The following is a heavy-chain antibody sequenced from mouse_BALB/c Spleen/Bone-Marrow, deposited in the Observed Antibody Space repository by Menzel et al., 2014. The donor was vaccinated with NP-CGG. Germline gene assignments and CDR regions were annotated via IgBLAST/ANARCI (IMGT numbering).Heavy chain of an antibody. J-gene: IGHJ3*01. Sequence: EVQLQQSGPELVKPGASVKVSCKASGYAFTSYNMYWVKQSHGKSLEWIGYIDPYNGGTTYNQKFKVKATLTVDKSSSTAYMHLNSLTSEDSAVYYCAREGYFAWVAYWGQGTLVTVSA. CDR2: IDPYNGGT. V-gene: IGHV1S135*01. CDR1: GYAFTSYN. CDR3: AREGYFAWVAY.